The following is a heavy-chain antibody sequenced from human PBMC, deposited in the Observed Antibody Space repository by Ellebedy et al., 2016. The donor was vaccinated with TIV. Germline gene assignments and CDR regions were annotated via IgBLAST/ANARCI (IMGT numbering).Heavy chain of an antibody. Sequence: AASVKVSCQVSGGTSNRFAINWVRQAPGQGLEWMGGIIPMSVTPKYAQKFQGRVTFTADESTGTVYMELSTLISDHTAVYYCARSQGRWGEGTTILDYWGQGTLVTVSS. V-gene: IGHV1-69*13. D-gene: IGHD3-16*01. CDR1: GGTSNRFA. CDR2: IIPMSVTP. J-gene: IGHJ4*02. CDR3: ARSQGRWGEGTTILDY.